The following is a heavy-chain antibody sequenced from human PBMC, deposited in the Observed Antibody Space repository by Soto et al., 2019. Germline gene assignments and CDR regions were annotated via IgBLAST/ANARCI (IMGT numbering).Heavy chain of an antibody. Sequence: QVQLLQSGAEVKKPGASVKVSCKSSGYTFTSYGISWVRQAPGQWLEWMGWISAYIGNTNYAQKLQDRVTMTTDTSTSTAYMELRSLRSDDTAVYYCARGSSGDYAYYGMDVWGQGTTVTVSS. CDR3: ARGSSGDYAYYGMDV. V-gene: IGHV1-18*01. CDR1: GYTFTSYG. D-gene: IGHD4-17*01. J-gene: IGHJ6*02. CDR2: ISAYIGNT.